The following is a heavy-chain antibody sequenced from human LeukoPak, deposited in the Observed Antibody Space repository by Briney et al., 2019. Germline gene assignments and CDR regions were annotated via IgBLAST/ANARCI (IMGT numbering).Heavy chain of an antibody. J-gene: IGHJ6*02. V-gene: IGHV3-30-3*01. CDR3: ARRSYDFWSRSMDV. CDR2: ISFNGDIK. CDR1: GFTFSSSA. D-gene: IGHD3-3*01. Sequence: PGGSLRLSCAASGFTFSSSAVHWVRQAPGKGLEWIAFISFNGDIKYYADSVTGRFSISRDNSKNMVYLQMNSLRAEDTALYYCARRSYDFWSRSMDVWGQGTMVTVSS.